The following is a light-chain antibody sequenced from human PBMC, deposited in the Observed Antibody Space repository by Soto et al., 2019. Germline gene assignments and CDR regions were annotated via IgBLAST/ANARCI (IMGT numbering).Light chain of an antibody. CDR2: EVS. CDR3: CSYTSSASLYV. Sequence: QSVLTQPASVSGSPGQSITISCTGTSSDIGGYNYVSWYQQVPGKAPKLVIYEVSNRPSGVSNRFSGSKSGNTASLTISGLLAEDEADYYCCSYTSSASLYVFGTGTQLTVL. J-gene: IGLJ1*01. V-gene: IGLV2-14*01. CDR1: SSDIGGYNY.